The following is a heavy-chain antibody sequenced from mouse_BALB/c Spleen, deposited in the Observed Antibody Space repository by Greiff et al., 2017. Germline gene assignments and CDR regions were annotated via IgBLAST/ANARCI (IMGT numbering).Heavy chain of an antibody. CDR3: ASMIHYFDY. CDR1: GYSITSDYA. CDR2: ISYSGST. D-gene: IGHD2-3*01. Sequence: EVKLMESGPGLVKPSQSLSLTCTVTGYSITSDYAWNWIRQFPGNKLEWMGYISYSGSTSYNPSLKSRISITRDTSKNQFFLQLNSVTTEDTATYYCASMIHYFDYWGQGTTLTVSS. J-gene: IGHJ2*01. V-gene: IGHV3-2*02.